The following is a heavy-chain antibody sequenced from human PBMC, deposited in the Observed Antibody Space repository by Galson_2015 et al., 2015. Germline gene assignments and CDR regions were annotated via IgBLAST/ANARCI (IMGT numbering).Heavy chain of an antibody. Sequence: SLRLSCAASGFTFSSYWMHWVRQAPGKGLVWVSRINSDGSSTSYADSVKGRFTISRDNAKNTLYLQMNSLRAEDTAVYYCARGGKDSGWSRGRYYFDYWGQGTLVTVSS. CDR2: INSDGSST. CDR3: ARGGKDSGWSRGRYYFDY. V-gene: IGHV3-74*01. CDR1: GFTFSSYW. J-gene: IGHJ4*02. D-gene: IGHD6-19*01.